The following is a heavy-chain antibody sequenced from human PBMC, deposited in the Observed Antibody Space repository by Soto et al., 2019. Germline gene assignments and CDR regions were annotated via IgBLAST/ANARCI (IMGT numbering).Heavy chain of an antibody. D-gene: IGHD2-15*01. J-gene: IGHJ4*02. Sequence: QVQLVEYGGGVVQPGRSLRLSCAASGFTFSSYGMHWVRQAPGKGLEWVAVISYDESNKYYADSVKGRFTISRDNSKNTLYLQMNCLRAEDTAVYYCATPRQITSLLRYYFYYWGQGTLVTVSS. CDR1: GFTFSSYG. CDR2: ISYDESNK. CDR3: ATPRQITSLLRYYFYY. V-gene: IGHV3-30*03.